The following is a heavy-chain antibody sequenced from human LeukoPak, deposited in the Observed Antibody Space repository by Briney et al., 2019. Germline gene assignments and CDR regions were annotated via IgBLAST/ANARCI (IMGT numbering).Heavy chain of an antibody. V-gene: IGHV1-18*04. CDR1: GYTFTSYG. CDR2: ISAYNGNT. D-gene: IGHD3-10*01. Sequence: GASVTVFCKASGYTFTSYGISWVRQAPGQGLEWMGWISAYNGNTNYAQKLQGRVTMTTDTSTSTAYMELRSLRSDDTAVYYCARESKPGGVRGVIPSRYFDYWGQGTLVTVSS. CDR3: ARESKPGGVRGVIPSRYFDY. J-gene: IGHJ4*02.